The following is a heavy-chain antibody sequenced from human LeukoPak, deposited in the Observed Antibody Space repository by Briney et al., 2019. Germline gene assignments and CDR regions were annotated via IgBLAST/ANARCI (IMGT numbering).Heavy chain of an antibody. V-gene: IGHV3-21*01. CDR1: GFTFSSYS. J-gene: IGHJ4*02. CDR3: ARVGLGVYYYDSSGYLDY. CDR2: ISSSSSYI. Sequence: PGGSLRLSCAASGFTFSSYSMNWVRQAPGKGLEWVSSISSSSSYIYYADSVKGRFTISRDNAKNSLYLQMNSLRAEDTAVYYCARVGLGVYYYDSSGYLDYWGQGNLVTVSS. D-gene: IGHD3-22*01.